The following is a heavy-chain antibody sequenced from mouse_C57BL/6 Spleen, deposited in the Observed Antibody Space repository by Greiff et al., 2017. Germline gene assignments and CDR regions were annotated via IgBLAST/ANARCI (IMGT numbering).Heavy chain of an antibody. CDR1: GFTFTDYY. CDR2: IRNKANGYTT. Sequence: EVQLVESGGGLVQPGGSLSLSCAASGFTFTDYYMSWVRQPPGKALEWLGFIRNKANGYTTEYSASVKGRFTISRDNSQSILYLQMNALRAEDSATYYCARYTYYGSSYDAMDYWGQGTSVTVSS. J-gene: IGHJ4*01. D-gene: IGHD1-1*01. CDR3: ARYTYYGSSYDAMDY. V-gene: IGHV7-3*01.